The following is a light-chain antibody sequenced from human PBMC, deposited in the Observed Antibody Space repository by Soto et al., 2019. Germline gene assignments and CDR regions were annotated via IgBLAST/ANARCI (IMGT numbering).Light chain of an antibody. V-gene: IGLV1-44*01. CDR2: GTN. Sequence: QSVLTQPPSASATPGQRVTISCSGSNSNIGSNSVTWYQQVPGVAPKLLIYGTNQRPSGVPDRFSVSKSGTSASLAISGLRPEDEADYYCAAWDDSLSGLVFGSGTKLTVL. CDR1: NSNIGSNS. J-gene: IGLJ1*01. CDR3: AAWDDSLSGLV.